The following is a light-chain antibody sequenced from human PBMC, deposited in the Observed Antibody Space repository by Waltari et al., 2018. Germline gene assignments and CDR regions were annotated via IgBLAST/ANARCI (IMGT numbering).Light chain of an antibody. CDR2: DVF. CDR3: CSYAGSYTVL. CDR1: STDVGGYNH. V-gene: IGLV2-11*01. Sequence: QSALTQPRSVSGSPGQSVTFSCTGTSTDVGGYNHVSWYQQSPRKAPKLLIYDVFNRPSGVPDRFSGSKSGNTASLTISGLQADDEADYYCCSYAGSYTVLFGGGTKLTVL. J-gene: IGLJ2*01.